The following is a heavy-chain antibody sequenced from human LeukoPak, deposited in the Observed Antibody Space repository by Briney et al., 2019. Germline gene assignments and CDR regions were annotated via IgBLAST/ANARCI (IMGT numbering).Heavy chain of an antibody. V-gene: IGHV3-23*01. CDR2: IGGSGAST. D-gene: IGHD1-26*01. J-gene: IGHJ4*02. CDR3: AKGSGSYDY. CDR1: GFTFSNYA. Sequence: GGSLRLSCAASGFTFSNYAMSWVRQDPGKEGLEWVSTIGGSGASTYYADSVKGRFTISRDNSKNTLYLQMNSLRAEDTAVYYCAKGSGSYDYWGQGTLVTVSS.